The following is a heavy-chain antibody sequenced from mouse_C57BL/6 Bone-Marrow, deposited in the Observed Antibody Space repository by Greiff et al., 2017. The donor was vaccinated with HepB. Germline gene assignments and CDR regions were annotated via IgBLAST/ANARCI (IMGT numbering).Heavy chain of an antibody. D-gene: IGHD2-5*01. V-gene: IGHV1-82*01. CDR2: IYPGDGDT. CDR3: ARRSPAYYSNYCAMDY. J-gene: IGHJ4*01. Sequence: VKLLESGPELVKPGASVKISCKASGYAFSSSWMNWVKQRPGKGLEWIGRIYPGDGDTNYNGKFKGKATLTADKSSSTAYMQLSSLTSEDSAVYFCARRSPAYYSNYCAMDYWGQGTSVTVSS. CDR1: GYAFSSSW.